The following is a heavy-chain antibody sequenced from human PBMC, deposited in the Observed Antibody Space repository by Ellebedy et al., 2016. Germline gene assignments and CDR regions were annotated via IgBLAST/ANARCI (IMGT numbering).Heavy chain of an antibody. V-gene: IGHV3-21*01. CDR3: ARVDMVRGLATDYYYGMDV. J-gene: IGHJ6*02. Sequence: GESLKISXAASGFTFSSYSMNWVRQAPGKGLEWVSSISSSSSYIYYADSVKGRFTISRDNAKNSLYLQMNSLRAEDTAVYYCARVDMVRGLATDYYYGMDVWGQGTTVTVSS. CDR1: GFTFSSYS. D-gene: IGHD3-10*01. CDR2: ISSSSSYI.